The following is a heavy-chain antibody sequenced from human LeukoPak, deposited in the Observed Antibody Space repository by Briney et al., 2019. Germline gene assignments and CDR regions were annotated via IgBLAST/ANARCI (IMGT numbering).Heavy chain of an antibody. CDR1: GFTFSSYS. CDR2: ISSSSSYI. CDR3: ASLDTALLNSAY. J-gene: IGHJ4*02. Sequence: PGGSLRLSCAASGFTFSSYSMNWVRQAPGKGLEWVSSISSSSSYIYYADSVKGRFTISRDDAKNSLYLQMNNLRVEDTAVYYCASLDTALLNSAYWGQGTLVTVSS. D-gene: IGHD5-18*01. V-gene: IGHV3-21*01.